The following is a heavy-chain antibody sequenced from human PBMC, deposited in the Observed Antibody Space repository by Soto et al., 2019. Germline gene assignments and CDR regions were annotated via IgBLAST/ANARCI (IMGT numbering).Heavy chain of an antibody. J-gene: IGHJ4*02. CDR2: ISYDGSSK. CDR3: ARNDYGTYYCDY. CDR1: GFTFKNYA. D-gene: IGHD1-7*01. V-gene: IGHV3-30-3*01. Sequence: PGGSLRLSCAASGFTFKNYAVHWVRQAPGKGLEWVAVISYDGSSKYYADSVRGRFTISRDNSKNTLYLQMNSLRADDTAVYYCARNDYGTYYCDYWGQGALVTVSS.